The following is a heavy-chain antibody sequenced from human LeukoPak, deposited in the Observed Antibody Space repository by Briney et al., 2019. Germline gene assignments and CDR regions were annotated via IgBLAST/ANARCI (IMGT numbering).Heavy chain of an antibody. Sequence: PSETLSLTCTVSGGSISSGDYYWCWIRQPPGKGLEWIGYIYYSGSTYYNPSLKSRVTISVDTSKNQFSLKLSSVTAADTAVYYCARAHMITFGGVIVFNWFDPWGQGTLVTVSS. CDR3: ARAHMITFGGVIVFNWFDP. CDR1: GGSISSGDYY. D-gene: IGHD3-16*02. V-gene: IGHV4-30-4*01. J-gene: IGHJ5*02. CDR2: IYYSGST.